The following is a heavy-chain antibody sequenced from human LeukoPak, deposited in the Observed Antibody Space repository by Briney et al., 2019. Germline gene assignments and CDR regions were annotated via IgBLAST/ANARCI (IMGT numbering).Heavy chain of an antibody. CDR1: GGSISSGDYY. V-gene: IGHV4-30-4*01. CDR3: ARVVRSYWYFDL. CDR2: IYYSGST. J-gene: IGHJ2*01. D-gene: IGHD1-26*01. Sequence: KPSETLSLTCTVSGGSISSGDYYWRWIRQPPGKGLEWIGYIYYSGSTYYNPSLKSRLTISADTSKNQFSLMLSSVTAADTAVYYCARVVRSYWYFDLWGRGTLVTVSS.